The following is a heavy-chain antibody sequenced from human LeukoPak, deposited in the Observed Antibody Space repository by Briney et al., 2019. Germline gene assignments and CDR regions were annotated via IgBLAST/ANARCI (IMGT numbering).Heavy chain of an antibody. D-gene: IGHD6-19*01. V-gene: IGHV3-7*03. CDR3: ARYNSAWKTDDY. J-gene: IGHJ4*02. CDR1: GFTFISYW. Sequence: GGSLRLSCAASGFTFISYWMTWVRQAPGKGLEWVADIKQDGSDKYYAGSVKGRFTISRDNAKNSLYLQMNSLRAEDTAVYFCARYNSAWKTDDYWGRGTLVTVSS. CDR2: IKQDGSDK.